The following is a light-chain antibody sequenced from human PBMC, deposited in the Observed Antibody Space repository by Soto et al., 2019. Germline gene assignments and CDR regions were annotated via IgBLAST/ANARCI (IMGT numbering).Light chain of an antibody. CDR2: EVV. V-gene: IGLV2-8*01. CDR3: SSYAGSNNFYVV. J-gene: IGLJ2*01. Sequence: QSALTQPPSASGSPGQSVTISCTGTKSDIGVYDFVSWYQHHPGKAPRLIIYEVVQRPSGVPDRFSGSKSGNTASLTVSGLQAEDEADYYCSSYAGSNNFYVVFGGGTKLTVL. CDR1: KSDIGVYDF.